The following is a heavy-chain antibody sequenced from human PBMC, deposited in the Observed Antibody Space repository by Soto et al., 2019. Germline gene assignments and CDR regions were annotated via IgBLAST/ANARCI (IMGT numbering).Heavy chain of an antibody. J-gene: IGHJ4*02. V-gene: IGHV1-3*01. D-gene: IGHD5-18*01. Sequence: QVQLVQSGAEVKKPGASVKVSCKASGYTFTSYAMHWVRQAPGQRLEWMGWINAGNGNTKYSQKFQGRVTITRDTSASTAYMELSSLRSEDTAVYYCARDGGYSYGFDYWGKGTLVTVSS. CDR1: GYTFTSYA. CDR3: ARDGGYSYGFDY. CDR2: INAGNGNT.